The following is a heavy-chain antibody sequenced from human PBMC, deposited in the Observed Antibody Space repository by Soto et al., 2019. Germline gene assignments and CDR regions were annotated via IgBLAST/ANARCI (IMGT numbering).Heavy chain of an antibody. J-gene: IGHJ4*02. Sequence: QLQLQESGPGLVKPSETLSLMCSVSDDSINSDKYYWGWIRQPPGQGLEWIGSIYYRGNAYYNPSLQPRVTISLDKSKSQFSLKLNSVTAADSAVYFCARLEGLATISYYFDFWGPGALVTVSS. CDR2: IYYRGNA. CDR1: DDSINSDKYY. D-gene: IGHD3-9*01. V-gene: IGHV4-39*01. CDR3: ARLEGLATISYYFDF.